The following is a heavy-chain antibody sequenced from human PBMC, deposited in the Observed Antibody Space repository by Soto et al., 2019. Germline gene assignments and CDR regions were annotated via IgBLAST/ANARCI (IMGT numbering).Heavy chain of an antibody. V-gene: IGHV1-69*12. D-gene: IGHD5-12*01. CDR3: ARDKGRLLLGGNYYYARDV. CDR1: GGTFDNSA. Sequence: QVQLVQSGAEVKKPGSSVTVSCKASGGTFDNSAISWVRQAPGQGLEWMGGIIPIFLTPDYSQKFQGRVSITADESTSPAYKELTTPRSADTAVYYWARDKGRLLLGGNYYYARDVWGQGTTVTVSS. CDR2: IIPIFLTP. J-gene: IGHJ6*02.